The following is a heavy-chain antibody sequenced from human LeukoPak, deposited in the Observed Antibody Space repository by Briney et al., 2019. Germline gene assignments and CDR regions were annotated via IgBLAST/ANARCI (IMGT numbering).Heavy chain of an antibody. Sequence: GGSLRLSCAASGFTFSNAWMSWVRQAPGKGLEWVAVISYDGSNKYYADSVKGRFTISRDNSKNTLYLQMNSLRAEDTAVYYCAKDPSRRTMIVEDYWGQGTLVTVSS. D-gene: IGHD3-22*01. V-gene: IGHV3-30*18. CDR3: AKDPSRRTMIVEDY. J-gene: IGHJ4*02. CDR1: GFTFSNAW. CDR2: ISYDGSNK.